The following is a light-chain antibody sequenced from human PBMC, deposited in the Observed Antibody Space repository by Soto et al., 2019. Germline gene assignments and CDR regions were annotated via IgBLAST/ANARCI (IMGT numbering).Light chain of an antibody. CDR3: SSYAGSNNV. CDR2: EVS. J-gene: IGLJ1*01. V-gene: IGLV2-8*01. Sequence: QSAPTQPPSASGSPGQSVTISCTGTSSDVGGYDYVSWYQLHPGKAPKLMIYEVSKRPSGVPDRFSGSKSGNTASLTVSGLQAEDEADYYCSSYAGSNNVFGTGTKLTVL. CDR1: SSDVGGYDY.